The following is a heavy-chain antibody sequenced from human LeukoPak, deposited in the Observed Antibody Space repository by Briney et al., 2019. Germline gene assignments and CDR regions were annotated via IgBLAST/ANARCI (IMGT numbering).Heavy chain of an antibody. CDR1: GGSFSGYY. J-gene: IGHJ5*02. CDR2: INHSGST. Sequence: SETLSLTCAVYGGSFSGYYWSWIRQPPGKGLEWIGEINHSGSTNYNPSLKSRVTISVDTSKNQFSLKLSSVTAADTAVYYCARGVAVLLWFGEAYPIHKWFDPWGQGTLVTVSS. CDR3: ARGVAVLLWFGEAYPIHKWFDP. V-gene: IGHV4-34*01. D-gene: IGHD3-10*01.